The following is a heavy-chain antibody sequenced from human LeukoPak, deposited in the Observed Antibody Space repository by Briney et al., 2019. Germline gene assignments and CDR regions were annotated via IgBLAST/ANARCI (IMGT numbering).Heavy chain of an antibody. CDR1: GGSISSYY. V-gene: IGHV4-59*01. CDR3: ARDGGGTTMRTYYYYMDV. D-gene: IGHD1-7*01. Sequence: KPSETLSLTCTVSGGSISSYYWSWIRQPPGKGLEWIGYIHYSGSTNYNPSLKSRVTISVDTSKNQFSLKLSSVTAADTAVYYCARDGGGTTMRTYYYYMDVWGKGTTVTVFS. CDR2: IHYSGST. J-gene: IGHJ6*03.